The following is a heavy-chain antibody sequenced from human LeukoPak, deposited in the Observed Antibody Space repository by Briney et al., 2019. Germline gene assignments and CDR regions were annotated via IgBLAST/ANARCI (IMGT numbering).Heavy chain of an antibody. CDR2: IYYRGTT. D-gene: IGHD3-22*01. CDR1: GSSLGDASYY. V-gene: IGHV4-39*01. Sequence: PSQTLSLTRNVPGSSLGDASYYWGWIRQSPGKRLEWIGTIYYRGTTFYTPSLKNRVTISVDTSKNQFSLRLSSVTAADTAVYYCARQHYFFDISGFYEDYWGQGTLVIVSS. CDR3: ARQHYFFDISGFYEDY. J-gene: IGHJ4*02.